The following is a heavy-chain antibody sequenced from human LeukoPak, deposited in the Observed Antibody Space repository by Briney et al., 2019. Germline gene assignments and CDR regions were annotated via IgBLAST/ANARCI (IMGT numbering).Heavy chain of an antibody. J-gene: IGHJ3*02. Sequence: SETLSLTCTVSGGSISSSSYYWGWIRQPPGKGLEWIGSIYYSGSTYYNPSLKSRVTISVDTSKNQFSLKLSSVTAADTAVYYCARYLVREGVFDAFDIWGQGTMVTVSS. CDR3: ARYLVREGVFDAFDI. CDR2: IYYSGST. D-gene: IGHD3-10*01. CDR1: GGSISSSSYY. V-gene: IGHV4-39*01.